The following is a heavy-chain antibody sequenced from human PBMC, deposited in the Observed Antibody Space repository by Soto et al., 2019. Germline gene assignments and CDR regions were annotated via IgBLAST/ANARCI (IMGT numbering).Heavy chain of an antibody. Sequence: QVQLVQSGAEVKKPGASVKVSCKASGYTFTSYAMHWVRQAPGQRLEWMGWNNAGNGNTKYSQKFQGRVTITRDTSASTAYIEMSSLRSEDTAVYYFSRDRYDFWSGYFGYWGQGTLVTVSS. D-gene: IGHD3-3*01. CDR2: NNAGNGNT. J-gene: IGHJ4*02. CDR3: SRDRYDFWSGYFGY. CDR1: GYTFTSYA. V-gene: IGHV1-3*01.